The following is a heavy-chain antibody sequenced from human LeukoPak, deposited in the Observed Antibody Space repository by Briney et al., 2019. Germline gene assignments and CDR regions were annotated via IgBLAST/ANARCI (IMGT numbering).Heavy chain of an antibody. CDR1: GFTFSSYW. D-gene: IGHD3-10*01. J-gene: IGHJ3*02. Sequence: GGSLRLSCAASGFTFSSYWMSWVRQAPGKGLEWVANIKQDGSEKYYVDSVKGRFTTSRDNAKNSLYLQMNSLRAEDTAVYYCAVFRDYYGSGSYDAFDIWGQGTMVPVSS. CDR2: IKQDGSEK. CDR3: AVFRDYYGSGSYDAFDI. V-gene: IGHV3-7*01.